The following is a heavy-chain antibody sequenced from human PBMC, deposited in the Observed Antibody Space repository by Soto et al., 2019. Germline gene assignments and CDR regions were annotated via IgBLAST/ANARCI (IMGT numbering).Heavy chain of an antibody. CDR2: IYYSGST. J-gene: IGHJ4*02. CDR1: GGSISSYY. CDR3: ARGDYVWGSFPIFDY. Sequence: VSGGSISSYYWSWIRQPPGKGLEWIGYIYYSGSTNYNPSLKSRVTISVDTSKNQFSLKLSSVTAADTAVYYCARGDYVWGSFPIFDYWGQGTLVTVSS. D-gene: IGHD3-16*01. V-gene: IGHV4-59*01.